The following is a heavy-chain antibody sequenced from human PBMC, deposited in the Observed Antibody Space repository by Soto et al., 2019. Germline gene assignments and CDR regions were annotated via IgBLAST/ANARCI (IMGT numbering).Heavy chain of an antibody. J-gene: IGHJ4*02. D-gene: IGHD5-18*01. Sequence: PSETLSLTCTVSGGSISTYYWSWIRQPPGQGLEWIGYIYYGGSTNRNPSLNSRVTFSVDTSKNQISLRLSSVTAADTAVCYCARSGNSNGLVFDYWGRGTLVTVSS. CDR2: IYYGGST. V-gene: IGHV4-59*01. CDR3: ARSGNSNGLVFDY. CDR1: GGSISTYY.